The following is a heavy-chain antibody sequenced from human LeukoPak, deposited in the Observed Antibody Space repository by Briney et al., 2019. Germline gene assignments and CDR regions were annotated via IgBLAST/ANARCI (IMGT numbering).Heavy chain of an antibody. Sequence: SETLSLTCGVSGGSIDITNYWSWVRPAPGKGLEWIGEISHDGTRNYNPSLRSRVAMSFDRANNQFSLSLTAVTAADTALYYCTRESRPFCPFAYWGQGGMVTVPS. V-gene: IGHV4-4*02. J-gene: IGHJ4*02. CDR3: TRESRPFCPFAY. CDR2: ISHDGTR. D-gene: IGHD2-2*01. CDR1: GGSIDITNY.